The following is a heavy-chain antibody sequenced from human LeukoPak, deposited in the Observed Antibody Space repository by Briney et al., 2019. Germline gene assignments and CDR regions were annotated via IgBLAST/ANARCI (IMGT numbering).Heavy chain of an antibody. V-gene: IGHV4-59*08. Sequence: SETLSLTCSVSGGSISSFYWSWIRQPPGKGLEWIGYIYSNGGTYYNPSLKSRFTMSVDTSKNQFYLKLNSVTAADTAVYYCARHVSGIYGSRGDFDYWGQGTLVTVSP. CDR2: IYSNGGT. CDR1: GGSISSFY. CDR3: ARHVSGIYGSRGDFDY. J-gene: IGHJ4*02. D-gene: IGHD3-10*01.